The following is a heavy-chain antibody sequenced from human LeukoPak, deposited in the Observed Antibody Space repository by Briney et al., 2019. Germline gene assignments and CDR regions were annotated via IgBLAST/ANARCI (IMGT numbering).Heavy chain of an antibody. CDR2: INHSRST. V-gene: IGHV4-34*01. CDR3: ARGEPQNWFDP. D-gene: IGHD1-14*01. Sequence: SETLSLTCAVYGGSFSGYYWSWIRQPPGKGLEWIGEINHSRSTNYNPSLKSRVTISVDTSKNQFSLKLSSVTAADTAVYYCARGEPQNWFDPWGQGTLVTVSS. CDR1: GGSFSGYY. J-gene: IGHJ5*02.